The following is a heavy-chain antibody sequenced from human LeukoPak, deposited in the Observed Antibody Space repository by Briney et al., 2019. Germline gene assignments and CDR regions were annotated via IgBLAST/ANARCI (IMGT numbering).Heavy chain of an antibody. V-gene: IGHV3-30-3*01. CDR2: ISYDGSNK. J-gene: IGHJ4*02. CDR3: ACPTGYSSGWPTGPFDY. D-gene: IGHD6-19*01. Sequence: GRSLRLSCAASGFTFSSYAMHWVRQAPGKGLEWVAVISYDGSNKYYADSVKGRFTISRDNSKNTLYLQMNSLRAEDTAVYYCACPTGYSSGWPTGPFDYWGQGTLVTVSS. CDR1: GFTFSSYA.